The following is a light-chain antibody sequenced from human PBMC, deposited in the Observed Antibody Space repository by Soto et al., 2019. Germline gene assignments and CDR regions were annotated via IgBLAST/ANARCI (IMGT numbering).Light chain of an antibody. CDR1: SSDVGGYNY. V-gene: IGLV2-8*01. CDR3: SSYAGGNIFV. J-gene: IGLJ1*01. CDR2: EVN. Sequence: QSALTQPPSASGSPGQSVTISCTGTSSDVGGYNYVSWYQHHPGKGPKLMIYEVNKRPSGVPDRFSGSKSGNTASLTVSGLLAEDEADYYCSSYAGGNIFVFGTGSKLTVL.